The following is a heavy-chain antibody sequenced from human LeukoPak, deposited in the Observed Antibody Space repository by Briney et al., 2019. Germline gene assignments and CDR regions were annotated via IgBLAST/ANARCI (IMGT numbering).Heavy chain of an antibody. J-gene: IGHJ5*02. CDR3: AKDWGSGGWYNYFDP. V-gene: IGHV3-30*18. Sequence: GTSLRLSCAVSGFTISSHGMHWVRQAPGRGPEWVAMIAYHGNTEYYGDSVKGRFTISRDNSKNTLYLQMNSLRAEDTAVYHCAKDWGSGGWYNYFDPWGQGTLVTVSS. D-gene: IGHD6-19*01. CDR2: IAYHGNTE. CDR1: GFTISSHG.